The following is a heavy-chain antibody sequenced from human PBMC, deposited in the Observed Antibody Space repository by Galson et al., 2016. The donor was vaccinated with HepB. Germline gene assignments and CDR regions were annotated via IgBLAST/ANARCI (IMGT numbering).Heavy chain of an antibody. CDR3: ARDHWLPTGHGAFDI. V-gene: IGHV4-4*07. J-gene: IGHJ3*02. CDR2: SFSTGRT. D-gene: IGHD6-19*01. Sequence: ETLSLTCTVSGGSISSFNWSWIRRPAGKGLEWIGRSFSTGRTDYNPSLKSRVSMSVDTSQNQFSLRLTSVTAADTAVYYCARDHWLPTGHGAFDIWGQGTLVTVSS. CDR1: GGSISSFN.